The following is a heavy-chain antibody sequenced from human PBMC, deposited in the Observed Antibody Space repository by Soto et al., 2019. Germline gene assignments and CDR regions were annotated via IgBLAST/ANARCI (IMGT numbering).Heavy chain of an antibody. CDR1: GFTFGQFV. J-gene: IGHJ5*02. D-gene: IGHD3-10*01. V-gene: IGHV3-23*01. CDR3: AKADTGGFAP. CDR2: ITGSSGST. Sequence: EEQLLESGGDLVQPGGSLRLSCAASGFTFGQFVMTWVRQAPGKGLEWVSTITGSSGSTTYTESVKGRFTISRDNSKNSLYLQMNNLRTDDTAIYYCAKADTGGFAPWAQGTLVTVSS.